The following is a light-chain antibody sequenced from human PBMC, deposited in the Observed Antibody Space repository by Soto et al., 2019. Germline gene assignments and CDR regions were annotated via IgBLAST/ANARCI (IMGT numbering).Light chain of an antibody. J-gene: IGKJ5*01. CDR2: DAS. CDR3: QQYGSSPIT. CDR1: QSVSSSY. V-gene: IGKV3D-20*01. Sequence: EIVLTQSPATLSLSHGERATLSCGASQSVSSSYLAWYQQKPGLAPRLLIYDASSRATGIPDRSSGSGSGTDFTLTISRLEPEDFAVYYCQQYGSSPITFGQGTRLEIK.